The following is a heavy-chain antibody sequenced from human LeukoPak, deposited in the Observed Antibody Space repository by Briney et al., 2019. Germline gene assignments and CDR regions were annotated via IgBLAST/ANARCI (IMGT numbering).Heavy chain of an antibody. CDR3: ANTEKWELQDFYYGMDV. D-gene: IGHD1-26*01. CDR1: GFTFSSYA. Sequence: GGSLRLSCAASGFTFSSYAMSWVRQAPGKGLEWVSAISGSGGSTYYADSVKGRFTISRDNSKNTLYLQMNSLRAEDTAVYYCANTEKWELQDFYYGMDVWGQGTTVTVSS. J-gene: IGHJ6*02. CDR2: ISGSGGST. V-gene: IGHV3-23*01.